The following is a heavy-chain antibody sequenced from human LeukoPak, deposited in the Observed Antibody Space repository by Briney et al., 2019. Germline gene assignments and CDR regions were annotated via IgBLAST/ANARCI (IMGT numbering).Heavy chain of an antibody. D-gene: IGHD5-24*01. CDR1: GFTFSSYW. V-gene: IGHV3-7*01. CDR3: ARAGLKDYQYLEIYFDY. J-gene: IGHJ4*02. Sequence: LAGGSLRLSCAASGFTFSSYWMSWVRQAPGKGLEWVANIKQDGSEKYYVDSVKGRFTISRDNAKNSLYLQMNSLRAEDTAVYYCARAGLKDYQYLEIYFDYWGQGTLVTVSS. CDR2: IKQDGSEK.